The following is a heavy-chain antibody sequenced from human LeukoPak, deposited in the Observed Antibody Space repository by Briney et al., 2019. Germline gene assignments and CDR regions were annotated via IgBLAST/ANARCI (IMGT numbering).Heavy chain of an antibody. CDR2: FYTGGST. CDR3: ATVEVGTVDVFDI. J-gene: IGHJ3*02. CDR1: SGSVTNYH. Sequence: SETLSLTCTVSSGSVTNYHWSWIRQPAGKGLEWIARFYTGGSTTYNPSLNGRATMSVDTSMNHFSLKLTSVTAADTAIYYCATVEVGTVDVFDIWGQGTMVTVSS. D-gene: IGHD1-26*01. V-gene: IGHV4-4*07.